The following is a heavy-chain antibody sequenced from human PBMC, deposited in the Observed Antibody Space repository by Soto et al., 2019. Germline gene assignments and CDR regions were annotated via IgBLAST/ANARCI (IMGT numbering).Heavy chain of an antibody. CDR3: ARGSSSWYHPPPFDP. V-gene: IGHV4-34*01. CDR2: INHSGST. Sequence: SETLSLTCAVYGGSFSGYYWSWIRQPPGKGLEWIGEINHSGSTNYNPSLKSRVTISVDTSKNQFSLKLSSVTAADTAVYYCARGSSSWYHPPPFDPWGQGTLVTVSS. J-gene: IGHJ5*02. CDR1: GGSFSGYY. D-gene: IGHD6-13*01.